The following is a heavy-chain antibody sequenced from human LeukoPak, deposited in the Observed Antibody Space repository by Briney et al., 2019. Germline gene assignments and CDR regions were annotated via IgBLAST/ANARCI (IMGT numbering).Heavy chain of an antibody. V-gene: IGHV4-59*08. CDR2: IYYSGAT. Sequence: GSLRLSCVASGSVSSYNMNWVRQAPGRGLEWIGSIYYSGATNSNPSLKSRVTASLNTSKNQFSLKLTSVTAADTAVYYCARHSPQVGFVYFFDSWGQGTLVTVSS. D-gene: IGHD1-26*01. CDR1: GSVSSYN. CDR3: ARHSPQVGFVYFFDS. J-gene: IGHJ4*02.